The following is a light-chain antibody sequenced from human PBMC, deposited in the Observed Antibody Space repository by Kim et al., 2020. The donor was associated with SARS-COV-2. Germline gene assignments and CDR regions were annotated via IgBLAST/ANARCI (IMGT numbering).Light chain of an antibody. CDR1: SGSIASNY. J-gene: IGLJ3*02. CDR2: EEN. CDR3: QSYNSSNL. Sequence: NFMLTQPHSVSESPGKKVTISCTVSSGSIASNYVQWCQQRPGSVPSTVTYEENQRPSGVPDLFSGSIDISSNSASLTISGLKTEDEAVYYCQSYNSSNLFGGGTQLTVL. V-gene: IGLV6-57*02.